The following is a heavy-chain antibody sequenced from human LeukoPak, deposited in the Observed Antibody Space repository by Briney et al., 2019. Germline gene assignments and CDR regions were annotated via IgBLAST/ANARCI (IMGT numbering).Heavy chain of an antibody. D-gene: IGHD3-10*01. V-gene: IGHV3-23*01. CDR1: GYTFSSYG. CDR2: ISGSGGST. Sequence: GTSLRLSCAASGYTFSSYGMSWVREAPGKGLEWVSAISGSGGSTYYADSVKGRFTISRDNSKNTLYLQMNSLRAEDTAVYYCAKEAWFGRNNDYWGQGTLVTVSS. J-gene: IGHJ4*02. CDR3: AKEAWFGRNNDY.